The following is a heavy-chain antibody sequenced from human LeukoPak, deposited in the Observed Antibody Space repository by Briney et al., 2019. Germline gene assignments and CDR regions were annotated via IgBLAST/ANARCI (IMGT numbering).Heavy chain of an antibody. CDR1: GGSFSGYY. CDR3: ASAHYGDYEGFANLNF. Sequence: SETLSPTCAVYGGSFSGYYWSWIRQPPGKGLEWIGEINHSGSTNYNPSLKSRVTISVDTSKNQFSLKLSSVTAADTAVYYCASAHYGDYEGFANLNFWGQGTLVTVSS. D-gene: IGHD4-17*01. CDR2: INHSGST. J-gene: IGHJ4*02. V-gene: IGHV4-34*01.